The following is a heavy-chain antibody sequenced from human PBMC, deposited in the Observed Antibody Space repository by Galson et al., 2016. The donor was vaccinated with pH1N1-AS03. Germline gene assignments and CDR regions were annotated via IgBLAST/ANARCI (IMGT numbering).Heavy chain of an antibody. D-gene: IGHD3-3*01. CDR2: ISAYYGDT. CDR1: GYTFTTYG. CDR3: VRESEISGVVFFNY. Sequence: SGYTFTTYGISWVRQAPGQGLEWMGWISAYYGDTHFAHKFQERVTLTRDTSTATAYMELRNLRSDDTAVYYCVRESEISGVVFFNYWGQGTLVTVSS. V-gene: IGHV1-18*01. J-gene: IGHJ4*02.